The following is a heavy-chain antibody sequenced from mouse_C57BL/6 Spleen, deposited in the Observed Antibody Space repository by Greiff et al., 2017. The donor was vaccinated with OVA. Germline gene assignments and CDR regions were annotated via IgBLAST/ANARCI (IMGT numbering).Heavy chain of an antibody. J-gene: IGHJ3*01. V-gene: IGHV1-59*01. CDR3: AYYGSSYIFAY. Sequence: QVQLQQPGAELVRPGTSVKLSCKASGYTFTSYWMHWVKQRPGQGLEWIGVIDPSDSYTNYNQKFKGKATLTVDTSSSTAYMQLSSLTSEDSAVYYCAYYGSSYIFAYWGQGTLVTVSA. CDR2: IDPSDSYT. D-gene: IGHD1-1*01. CDR1: GYTFTSYW.